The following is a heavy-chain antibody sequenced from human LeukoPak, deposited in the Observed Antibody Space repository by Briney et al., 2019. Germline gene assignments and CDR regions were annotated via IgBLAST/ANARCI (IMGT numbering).Heavy chain of an antibody. CDR1: GYSFTNYW. CDR2: IYPGDSDT. V-gene: IGHV5-51*01. CDR3: ARATVTTIALIDY. Sequence: TGESLKISCKGPGYSFTNYWIGWVRQMPGKGLEWMGIIYPGDSDTRYSPSFQGQVTISADKSITTAYLQWSSLKASGTAMYYCARATVTTIALIDYWGQGTLVTVSS. D-gene: IGHD4-17*01. J-gene: IGHJ4*02.